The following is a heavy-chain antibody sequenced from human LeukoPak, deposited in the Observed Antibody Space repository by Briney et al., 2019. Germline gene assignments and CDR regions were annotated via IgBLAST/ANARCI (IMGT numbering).Heavy chain of an antibody. D-gene: IGHD1-26*01. CDR2: ISAYNGNT. J-gene: IGHJ3*02. CDR3: ARDGVRELTSPDAFDI. V-gene: IGHV1-18*01. Sequence: ASVKVSCKASGYTFTSYGISWVRQAPGQGLEWMGWISAYNGNTNYAQKLQGRVTVTTDTSTSTAYMELRSLRSDDTAVYYCARDGVRELTSPDAFDIWGQGTMVTVSS. CDR1: GYTFTSYG.